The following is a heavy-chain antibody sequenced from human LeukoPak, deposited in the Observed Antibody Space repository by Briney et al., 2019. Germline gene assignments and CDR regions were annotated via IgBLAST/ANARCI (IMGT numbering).Heavy chain of an antibody. D-gene: IGHD6-19*01. CDR1: GDSINSSASY. V-gene: IGHV4-34*01. Sequence: SETLSLTCSVSGDSINSSASYWSWIRQPPGKGLEWIGEINHSGSTNYNPSLKSRVTISVDTSKNQFSLKLSSVTAADTAVYYCARGEYSSGWYRRGNYFDYWGQGTLVTVSS. CDR3: ARGEYSSGWYRRGNYFDY. CDR2: INHSGST. J-gene: IGHJ4*02.